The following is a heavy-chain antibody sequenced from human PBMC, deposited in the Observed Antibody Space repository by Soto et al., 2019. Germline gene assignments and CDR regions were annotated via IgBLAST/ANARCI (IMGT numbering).Heavy chain of an antibody. CDR2: IIPIFGTA. Sequence: ASVKVSCKASGGTFSSYAISWVRQAPGQGLEWMGGIIPIFGTANYAQKFQGRVTITADESTSTAYMELSSLRSEDTAVYYCAREWRMDYYDSSGYYDYWGQGTLVTVSS. D-gene: IGHD3-22*01. V-gene: IGHV1-69*13. CDR3: AREWRMDYYDSSGYYDY. J-gene: IGHJ4*02. CDR1: GGTFSSYA.